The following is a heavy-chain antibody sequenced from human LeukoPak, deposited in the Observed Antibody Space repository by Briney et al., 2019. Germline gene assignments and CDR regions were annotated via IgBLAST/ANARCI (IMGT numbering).Heavy chain of an antibody. CDR1: GFTFSSYA. CDR2: ISGSGGST. D-gene: IGHD6-19*01. Sequence: PGGSLRLSCAASGFTFSSYAMSWVRQAPGKGLEWVSAISGSGGSTYYADSVEGRFTISRDNSKNTLFLQMNSLRAADTAVYYCAKEESWYGSMSSYPYYYYYYAMDVWGQGTTVTVSS. CDR3: AKEESWYGSMSSYPYYYYYYAMDV. J-gene: IGHJ6*02. V-gene: IGHV3-23*01.